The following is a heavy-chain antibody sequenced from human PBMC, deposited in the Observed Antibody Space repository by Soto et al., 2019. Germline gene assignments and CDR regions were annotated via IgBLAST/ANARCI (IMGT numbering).Heavy chain of an antibody. Sequence: GGSRGLGCTASGFTFSSYWMRWVRQAPGKGRVWVSRIKPDGSWTIHADSVKGRFTISRDNAKSMVYLQMNSLRVEDTAVYYCAGYNWNSQNYWGHGTLVTVSS. D-gene: IGHD1-7*01. CDR2: IKPDGSWT. V-gene: IGHV3-74*01. CDR1: GFTFSSYW. J-gene: IGHJ4*01. CDR3: AGYNWNSQNY.